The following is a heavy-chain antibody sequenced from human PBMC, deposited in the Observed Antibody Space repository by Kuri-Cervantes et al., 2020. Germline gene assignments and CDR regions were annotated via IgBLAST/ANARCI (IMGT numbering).Heavy chain of an antibody. J-gene: IGHJ6*03. CDR2: IYYSGNT. Sequence: SETLSLTCTVSGDSISTSNYYWGWIRQPPGKGLEWIGGIYYSGNTYSGNTYYNPSLKSRLTISVDTSKSQFSLKVTSVTAADTAVYYCARHRGSSSLSYFYYYMDVWGKGTTVTVSS. D-gene: IGHD6-6*01. CDR3: ARHRGSSSLSYFYYYMDV. CDR1: GDSISTSNYY. V-gene: IGHV4-39*01.